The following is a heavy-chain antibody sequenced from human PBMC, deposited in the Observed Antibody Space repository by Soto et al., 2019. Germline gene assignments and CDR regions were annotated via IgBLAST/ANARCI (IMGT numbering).Heavy chain of an antibody. J-gene: IGHJ3*02. D-gene: IGHD2-15*01. Sequence: EVQLVESGGGLVQPGGSLRLSCTASGFIVSDTYMNWVRQAPGKGLEWVSVISNRGDTHYADSVRGRFSLSRDIADNTLHLQMNNLRVEDTAVYYCAREPRDCRGGSCSITGDAVDIWGQGTMVTVSS. CDR2: ISNRGDT. V-gene: IGHV3-66*01. CDR3: AREPRDCRGGSCSITGDAVDI. CDR1: GFIVSDTY.